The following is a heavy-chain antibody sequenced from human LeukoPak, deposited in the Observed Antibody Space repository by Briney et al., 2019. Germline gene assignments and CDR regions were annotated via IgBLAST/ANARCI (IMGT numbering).Heavy chain of an antibody. D-gene: IGHD1-26*01. J-gene: IGHJ4*02. CDR3: ARDARDRIVGATNYFDY. CDR2: INSDGSST. Sequence: GGSLRLSCAASGFTFSTYWMHWVRQTPGKGLVWVSRINSDGSSTSYADSVKGRFTISRDNAKNSLYLQMNSLRAEDTAVYYCARDARDRIVGATNYFDYWGQGTLVTVSS. CDR1: GFTFSTYW. V-gene: IGHV3-74*01.